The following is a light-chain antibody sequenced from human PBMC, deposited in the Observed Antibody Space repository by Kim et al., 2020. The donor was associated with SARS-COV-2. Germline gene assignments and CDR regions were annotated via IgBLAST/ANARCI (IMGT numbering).Light chain of an antibody. CDR3: QQYNNWPYT. Sequence: SVAPGERATLSCRASQSVSSNLAWYQQKPGWSPSLLIYGASTRATGIPSRFSGSGSGTEFTLTISSLQSEDFAVYSCQQYNNWPYTFGQGTKLEI. J-gene: IGKJ2*01. CDR2: GAS. V-gene: IGKV3-15*01. CDR1: QSVSSN.